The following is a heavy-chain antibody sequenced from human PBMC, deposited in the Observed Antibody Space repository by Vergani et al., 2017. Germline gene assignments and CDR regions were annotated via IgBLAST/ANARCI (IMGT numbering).Heavy chain of an antibody. Sequence: QVHLQESGSGVVKPSDTLCLTCTVSGGSMSDFYWTWIRQPAGRGLEWIGRIYPNGNGNYNESLRSRLTMSIDTSRSQFSLSLSSVTAADTAVYYCARGNXGVNCPKYNWLAPWGRGILVTVSS. CDR3: ARGNXGVNCPKYNWLAP. V-gene: IGHV4-4*07. CDR1: GGSMSDFY. J-gene: IGHJ5*02. D-gene: IGHD2-21*01. CDR2: IYPNGNG.